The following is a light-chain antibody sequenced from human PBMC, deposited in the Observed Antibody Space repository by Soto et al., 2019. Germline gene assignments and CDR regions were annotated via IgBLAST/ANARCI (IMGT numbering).Light chain of an antibody. CDR3: QQYDSFLFT. J-gene: IGKJ2*01. CDR1: QTISSW. Sequence: DIQMTQSPSSLSASVGDTVTITCRASQTISSWLAWYQQKPGKAPKLLIYKASSLESGVPSRFSGSGSGTEFTLNISSLQPDDFATYYCQQYDSFLFTFGHGTKLEIK. CDR2: KAS. V-gene: IGKV1-5*03.